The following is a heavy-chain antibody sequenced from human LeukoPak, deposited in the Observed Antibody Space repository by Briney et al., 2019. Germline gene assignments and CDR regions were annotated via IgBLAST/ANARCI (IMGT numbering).Heavy chain of an antibody. CDR3: ARDAHTGSGTYWGGVDYYYGLDV. CDR1: TFPFSTYA. Sequence: GGSLRLSCSASTFPFSTYAMTWVRQAPGKGLEWVSSITATGGISYADSVKGRFTISRDNSKSTLYLQMNSLRAEDTAVYYCARDAHTGSGTYWGGVDYYYGLDVWGQGTTVTVSS. V-gene: IGHV3-23*01. J-gene: IGHJ6*02. CDR2: ITATGGI. D-gene: IGHD3-10*01.